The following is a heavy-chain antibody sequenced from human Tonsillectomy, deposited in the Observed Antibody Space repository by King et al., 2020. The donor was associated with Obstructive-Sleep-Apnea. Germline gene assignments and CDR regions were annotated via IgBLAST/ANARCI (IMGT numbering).Heavy chain of an antibody. J-gene: IGHJ4*02. Sequence: VQLVESGGGLVQPGGSLRLSCAASGFTVSSNYVSWVRQAPGKGLEGVSVIYSGGWPYYADSGKGRFTISRENSKKTLYLPMDSLRAEDTAVYYCARDVQIAARGNWGQGTLVTVSS. CDR1: GFTVSSNY. V-gene: IGHV3-66*01. D-gene: IGHD6-6*01. CDR3: ARDVQIAARGN. CDR2: IYSGGWP.